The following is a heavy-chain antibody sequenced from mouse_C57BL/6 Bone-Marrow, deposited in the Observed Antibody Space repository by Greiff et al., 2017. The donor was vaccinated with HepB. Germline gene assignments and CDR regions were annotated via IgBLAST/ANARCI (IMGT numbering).Heavy chain of an antibody. CDR1: GYTFTDYY. CDR2: INPYNGGT. J-gene: IGHJ2*01. CDR3: ARWDYGSSSFDY. V-gene: IGHV1-19*01. D-gene: IGHD1-1*01. Sequence: EVNLVESGPVLVKPGASVKMSCKASGYTFTDYYMNWVKQSHGKSLEWIGVINPYNGGTSYNQKFKGKATLTVDKSSSTAYMELNSLTSEDSAVYYCARWDYGSSSFDYWGQGTTLTVSS.